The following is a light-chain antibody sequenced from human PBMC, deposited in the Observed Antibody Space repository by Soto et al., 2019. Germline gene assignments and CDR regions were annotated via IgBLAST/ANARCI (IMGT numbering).Light chain of an antibody. CDR2: DAS. CDR1: QSVSRS. CDR3: QQRSNR. Sequence: EIVLTQSPATLSLSPGDRAVLSCRASQSVSRSLTWYQHKPGQAPRLLIYDASTRATGIPRRFSGSGSGTDSTLTISSLEPEDFAVYYCQQRSNRFGGGTKVDIK. V-gene: IGKV3-11*01. J-gene: IGKJ4*01.